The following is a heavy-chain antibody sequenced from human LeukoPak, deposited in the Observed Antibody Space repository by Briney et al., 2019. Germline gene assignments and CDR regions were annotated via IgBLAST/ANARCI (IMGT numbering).Heavy chain of an antibody. V-gene: IGHV5-51*01. CDR1: GYSFTSHW. Sequence: GESLKISCKGSGYGSGYSFTSHWIAWVRQMPGKGLEWMGIIYPGDSDTTYSPSFQGQVTISVDKSISTAYLQWSSLRASDTAMYYCARSGYSYGTPLDYWGQGTLVTVSS. D-gene: IGHD5-18*01. J-gene: IGHJ4*02. CDR3: ARSGYSYGTPLDY. CDR2: IYPGDSDT.